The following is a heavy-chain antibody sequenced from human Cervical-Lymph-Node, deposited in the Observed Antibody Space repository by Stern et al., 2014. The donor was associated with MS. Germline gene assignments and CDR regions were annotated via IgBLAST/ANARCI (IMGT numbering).Heavy chain of an antibody. V-gene: IGHV3-73*01. Sequence: VQLVESGGRLVQPGGSLKLSCAASGFNFSGSAVHWVRQTSGKGLEWVGHIRSKANNYATWYAASVRGSFIMSRDDSENTAYLQMISLKIEDTAVYYCNILLAQMPASSRRFDFWGQGTLVTVSS. CDR3: NILLAQMPASSRRFDF. J-gene: IGHJ4*02. D-gene: IGHD6-6*01. CDR1: GFNFSGSA. CDR2: IRSKANNYAT.